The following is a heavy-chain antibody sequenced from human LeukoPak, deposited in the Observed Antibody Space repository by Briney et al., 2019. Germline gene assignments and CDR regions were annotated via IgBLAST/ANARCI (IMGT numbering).Heavy chain of an antibody. V-gene: IGHV5-51*01. CDR3: AMSRSRWNRFDP. J-gene: IGHJ5*02. CDR1: GYSFSSNW. D-gene: IGHD6-13*01. Sequence: GESLKISCKGSGYSFSSNWIVWVRQTPGKGLEWMGIIYPGDSDTRYSPSFQGQVSISVDKSISTAYLQWSSLKAPDTAMYYCAMSRSRWNRFDPWGQGILVTVSS. CDR2: IYPGDSDT.